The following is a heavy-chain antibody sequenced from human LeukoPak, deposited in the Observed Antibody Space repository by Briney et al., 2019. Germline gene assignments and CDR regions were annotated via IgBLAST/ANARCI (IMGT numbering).Heavy chain of an antibody. CDR1: GGSIGSSDYW. D-gene: IGHD3-10*01. CDR3: ARANPSIHQRITMVRGVTGWFDP. J-gene: IGHJ5*02. Sequence: SETLSLTCTVSGGSIGSSDYWWDWIRQPPGRGLEWIGSIYNSGSTYYNPSLKSRVTISVDTSKNQFSLKLSSVTAADTAVYYCARANPSIHQRITMVRGVTGWFDPWGQGTLVTVSS. V-gene: IGHV4-39*07. CDR2: IYNSGST.